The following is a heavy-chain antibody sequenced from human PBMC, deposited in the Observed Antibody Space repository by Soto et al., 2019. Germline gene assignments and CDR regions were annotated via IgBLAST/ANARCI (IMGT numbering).Heavy chain of an antibody. CDR2: FDPEDGET. D-gene: IGHD6-13*01. J-gene: IGHJ3*02. CDR3: ATDRVAAAGTNHAFDI. V-gene: IGHV1-24*01. CDR1: GYTLTELP. Sequence: ASVKVSCKVSGYTLTELPMHWVRQAPGKGLEWMGGFDPEDGETIYAQKFQGRVTMTEDTSTDTAYMELSSLRSEDTAVYYCATDRVAAAGTNHAFDIWGQGTMVTVSS.